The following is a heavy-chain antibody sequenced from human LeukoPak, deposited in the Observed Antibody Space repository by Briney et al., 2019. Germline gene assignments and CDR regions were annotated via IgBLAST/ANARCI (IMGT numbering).Heavy chain of an antibody. CDR2: ISSSSSYI. CDR1: GFTFSSYS. J-gene: IGHJ4*02. CDR3: ARSGSSSWYYFDY. Sequence: GGSLRLSCAASGFTFSSYSMNWVRQAPGKGLEWVSSISSSSSYIYYADSVKGRFTISRDNAKNSQYLQMNSLRAEDTAVYYCARSGSSSWYYFDYWGQGTLVTVSS. V-gene: IGHV3-21*01. D-gene: IGHD6-13*01.